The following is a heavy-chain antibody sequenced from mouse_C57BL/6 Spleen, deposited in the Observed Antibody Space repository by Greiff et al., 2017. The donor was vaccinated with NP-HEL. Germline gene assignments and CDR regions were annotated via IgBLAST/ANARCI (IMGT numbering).Heavy chain of an antibody. CDR3: AREEGLRDYFDY. V-gene: IGHV1-18*01. D-gene: IGHD2-4*01. CDR2: INPNNGGT. CDR1: GYTFTDYN. J-gene: IGHJ2*01. Sequence: EVQLQQSGPELVKPGASVKIPCKASGYTFTDYNMDWVKQSHGKSLEWIGDINPNNGGTIYNQKFKGKATLTLDKSSSTAYMELRSLTSEDTAVYYCAREEGLRDYFDYWGQGTTLTVSS.